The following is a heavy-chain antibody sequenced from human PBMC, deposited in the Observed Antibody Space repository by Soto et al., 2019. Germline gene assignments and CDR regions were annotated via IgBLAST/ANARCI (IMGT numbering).Heavy chain of an antibody. CDR3: AKSRIGLRGSGCYTFSY. CDR1: GFTFSSYG. D-gene: IGHD6-19*01. CDR2: ISYDGSNK. Sequence: QVQLVESGGGVVQPGRSLRLSCAASGFTFSSYGMHWVRHAPGKGLEWVAGISYDGSNKYYAESVKGRFTIYRDNSKNTLYLHMNSMRAEDTAVYYCAKSRIGLRGSGCYTFSYWGQGTLVTVSS. V-gene: IGHV3-30*18. J-gene: IGHJ4*02.